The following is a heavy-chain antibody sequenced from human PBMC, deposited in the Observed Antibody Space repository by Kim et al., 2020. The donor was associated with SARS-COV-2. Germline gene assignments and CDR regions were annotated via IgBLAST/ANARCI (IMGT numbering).Heavy chain of an antibody. Sequence: GGSLRLSCAASGFTFSSYSMNWVRQAPGKGLEWVSYISSSSSTIYYADSVKGRFTISRDNAKNSLYLQMNSLRDEDTAVYYCARALGYYYGSGSYLDYYYYGMDVWGQGTTVTVSS. CDR1: GFTFSSYS. D-gene: IGHD3-10*01. J-gene: IGHJ6*02. V-gene: IGHV3-48*02. CDR2: ISSSSSTI. CDR3: ARALGYYYGSGSYLDYYYYGMDV.